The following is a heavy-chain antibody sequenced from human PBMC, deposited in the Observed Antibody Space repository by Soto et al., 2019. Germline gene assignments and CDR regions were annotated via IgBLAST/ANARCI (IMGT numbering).Heavy chain of an antibody. Sequence: EVQLVESGGGLVQPGGSLRLSCAASGFTFSSYSMNWVRQAPGKGLEWVSYISSSSSTIYYADSVKGRFTISRDNAKNSLYLQMNSLRDEDTAVYYCARGMGATIISGEEYYYYGMDVWGQGTTVTVSS. CDR1: GFTFSSYS. J-gene: IGHJ6*02. D-gene: IGHD5-12*01. V-gene: IGHV3-48*02. CDR2: ISSSSSTI. CDR3: ARGMGATIISGEEYYYYGMDV.